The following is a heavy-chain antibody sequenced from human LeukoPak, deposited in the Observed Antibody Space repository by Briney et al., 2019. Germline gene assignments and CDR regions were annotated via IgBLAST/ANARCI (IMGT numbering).Heavy chain of an antibody. V-gene: IGHV3-53*01. CDR3: ASESGATSGGLDY. J-gene: IGHJ4*02. Sequence: GGSLRLSCAASGFTVSGSYMSWVRQTPGKGLEWVSVIYPGGSPYYADSMKGRFTLSRDNSKNTVSLQMNSLRAEDTAVYYCASESGATSGGLDYWGQGTLVTVSS. D-gene: IGHD1-26*01. CDR2: IYPGGSP. CDR1: GFTVSGSY.